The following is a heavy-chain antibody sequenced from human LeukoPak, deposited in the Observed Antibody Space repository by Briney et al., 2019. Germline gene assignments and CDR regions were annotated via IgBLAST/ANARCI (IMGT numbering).Heavy chain of an antibody. J-gene: IGHJ1*01. CDR3: ARVLYYYDSRGYNRPQYLQN. Sequence: GESLKISCKGSGYSFTDYWIAWVRQMPGKGLDWVGIIHPRDSDTRYSPSFQGQVTISADKSISTAYLQWSSLRASDTAMYYCARVLYYYDSRGYNRPQYLQNWGQGTLVAVSS. V-gene: IGHV5-51*01. CDR1: GYSFTDYW. CDR2: IHPRDSDT. D-gene: IGHD3-22*01.